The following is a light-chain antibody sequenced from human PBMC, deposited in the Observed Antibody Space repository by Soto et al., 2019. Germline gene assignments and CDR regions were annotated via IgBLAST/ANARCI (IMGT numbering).Light chain of an antibody. CDR3: QQFNSSPYT. Sequence: DIQMTQSPSSLSASVGDRVTITCRASQSIVTWLAWYQQKPGKAPKLLIYEASSLESGVPSRFSGTGSGTEFTLTISRLQPDDSAAYYRQQFNSSPYTFGQGTKVEIK. CDR1: QSIVTW. J-gene: IGKJ2*01. V-gene: IGKV1-5*03. CDR2: EAS.